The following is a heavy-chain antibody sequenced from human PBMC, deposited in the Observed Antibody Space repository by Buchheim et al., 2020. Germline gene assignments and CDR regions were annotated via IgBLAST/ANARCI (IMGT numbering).Heavy chain of an antibody. CDR1: GGSLSNFY. D-gene: IGHD6-19*01. CDR2: IYYTGST. CDR3: ARGGWSLDY. V-gene: IGHV4-59*01. J-gene: IGHJ4*02. Sequence: QVQLQESGPGLVRPSETLSLTCSVSGGSLSNFYWSWIRQAPGKGLEWIGYIYYTGSTTYNPSLESRVTISVDTSKNQFSLRLSSVTAADTALYYCARGGWSLDYLGQGT.